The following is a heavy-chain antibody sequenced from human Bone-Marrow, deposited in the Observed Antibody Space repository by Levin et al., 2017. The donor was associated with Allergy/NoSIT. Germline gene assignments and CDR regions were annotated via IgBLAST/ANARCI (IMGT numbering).Heavy chain of an antibody. CDR1: GFTFSSYG. D-gene: IGHD6-13*01. CDR3: AREAREIAAGGYYYYGMDV. V-gene: IGHV3-33*04. J-gene: IGHJ6*02. Sequence: GGSLRLSCAASGFTFSSYGFHWVRQAPGKGLEWVALIWNDGSNIYYGDSVKGRFTISRDNSKNTLYLEMNSLSVEDTAVYYCAREAREIAAGGYYYYGMDVWGQGTTVTVSS. CDR2: IWNDGSNI.